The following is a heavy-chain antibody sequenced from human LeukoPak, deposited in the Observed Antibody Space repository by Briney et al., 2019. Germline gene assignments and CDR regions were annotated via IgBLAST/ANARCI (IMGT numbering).Heavy chain of an antibody. CDR1: GGSFIGFY. CDR2: ISHSGTT. J-gene: IGHJ4*02. CDR3: ARGGLDTTRGGYFDY. Sequence: SETLSLTYAVYGGSFIGFYWSWIRQPPGQGLEWIGEISHSGTTYYNPSLKSRVTVSVDTSKSQFSLRLSSVTAADTAVYYCARGGLDTTRGGYFDYWGQGILVTVSS. D-gene: IGHD5-18*01. V-gene: IGHV4-34*01.